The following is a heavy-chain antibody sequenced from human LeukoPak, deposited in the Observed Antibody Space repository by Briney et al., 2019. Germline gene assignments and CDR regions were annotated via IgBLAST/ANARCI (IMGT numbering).Heavy chain of an antibody. D-gene: IGHD3-10*01. CDR1: GFTLTDAW. CDR3: AREGYYGSGSPPSLYFDY. V-gene: IGHV3-30*03. CDR2: TSSDLNVK. Sequence: PGGSLRLSCAVSGFTLTDAWMGWARQAPGKGLEWVAVTSSDLNVKLYADSVKGRFTISRDNSRSTLYLQMNSLRPEDTAIYYCAREGYYGSGSPPSLYFDYWGQGTLVTVSS. J-gene: IGHJ4*02.